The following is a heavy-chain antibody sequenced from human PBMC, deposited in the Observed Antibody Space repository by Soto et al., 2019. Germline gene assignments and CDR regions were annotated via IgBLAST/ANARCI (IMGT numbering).Heavy chain of an antibody. CDR2: IYYSGST. V-gene: IGHV4-59*01. Sequence: TSETLSLTCTVSGGSISSYYWSWIRQPPGKGLEWIGYIYYSGSTNYNPSLKSRVTISVDTSKNQFSLKLSSVTAADTAVYYCARERETGTDGYYYGMDVWGQGTTVTVSS. CDR1: GGSISSYY. D-gene: IGHD1-1*01. CDR3: ARERETGTDGYYYGMDV. J-gene: IGHJ6*02.